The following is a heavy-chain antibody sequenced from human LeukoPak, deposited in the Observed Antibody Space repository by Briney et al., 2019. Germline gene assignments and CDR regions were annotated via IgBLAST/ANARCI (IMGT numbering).Heavy chain of an antibody. V-gene: IGHV4-59*04. CDR1: GASISHFY. D-gene: IGHD1-1*01. J-gene: IGHJ4*02. Sequence: PSETLSLTCTVSGASISHFYWSWIRQTPEKGLEWIGEIYPSGATFYNPSLKSRVTVSKDTSKSQFSLNLRFVTAADTALYYCAGYHNWFLNDHWGQGTLVTVSS. CDR3: AGYHNWFLNDH. CDR2: IYPSGAT.